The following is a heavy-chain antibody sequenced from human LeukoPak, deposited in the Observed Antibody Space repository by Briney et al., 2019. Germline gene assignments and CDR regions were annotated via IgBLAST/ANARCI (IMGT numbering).Heavy chain of an antibody. CDR3: AKDLMKTGYCSGASCYGRTD. D-gene: IGHD2-15*01. J-gene: IGHJ4*02. V-gene: IGHV3-30*18. Sequence: PGRSLGLSCAASGFTFSNFAIHWVRQAPGKGLEWVAVILYDGRNKYYGDSVEGRFTISRDNSKNTVYLEMNSLRAEDTAVYYCAKDLMKTGYCSGASCYGRTDWGQGTLVTVSS. CDR2: ILYDGRNK. CDR1: GFTFSNFA.